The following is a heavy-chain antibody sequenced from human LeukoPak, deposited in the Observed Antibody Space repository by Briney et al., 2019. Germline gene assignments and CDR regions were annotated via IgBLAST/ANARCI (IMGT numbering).Heavy chain of an antibody. CDR3: AREEGGLGFDY. Sequence: GESLRLSCAASGFTFTTYWMTWVRQAPGKGLEWVANINQDGTEKYYVDSVKGRFTISRDNAKNSLYLQMNSLRAEDTAVYYCAREEGGLGFDYWGQGTLVTVSS. CDR2: INQDGTEK. J-gene: IGHJ4*02. V-gene: IGHV3-7*01. D-gene: IGHD1-26*01. CDR1: GFTFTTYW.